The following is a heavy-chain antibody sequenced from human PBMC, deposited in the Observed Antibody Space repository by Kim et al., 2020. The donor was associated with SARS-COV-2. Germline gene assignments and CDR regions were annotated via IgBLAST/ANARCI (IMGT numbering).Heavy chain of an antibody. CDR1: GFTFSSYS. J-gene: IGHJ4*02. CDR2: ISSSSSYI. V-gene: IGHV3-21*01. Sequence: GGSLRLSCAASGFTFSSYSMNWVRQAPGKGLEWVSAISSSSSYIYYADSVKGRFTISRDNAKNSLYLQMNSLRAEDTAVYYCASYPTVTPSSYFDYWGQGTLVTVSS. D-gene: IGHD4-17*01. CDR3: ASYPTVTPSSYFDY.